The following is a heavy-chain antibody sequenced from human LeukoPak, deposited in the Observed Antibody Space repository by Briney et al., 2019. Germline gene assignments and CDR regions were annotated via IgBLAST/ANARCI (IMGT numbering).Heavy chain of an antibody. J-gene: IGHJ4*02. CDR2: IMHDGSEK. Sequence: GGSLRLSCAASGFTFSTYWMSWLRQAPGKGLEWVANIMHDGSEKNYVDSVKGRFTISRDNARNSLYLQMNSLRVEDTAVYYCARAGAMAASRYYFDNWGQGTLVTAYS. CDR3: ARAGAMAASRYYFDN. V-gene: IGHV3-7*01. CDR1: GFTFSTYW. D-gene: IGHD6-19*01.